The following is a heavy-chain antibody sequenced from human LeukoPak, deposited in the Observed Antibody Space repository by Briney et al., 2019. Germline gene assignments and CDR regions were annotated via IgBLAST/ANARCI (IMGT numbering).Heavy chain of an antibody. J-gene: IGHJ5*02. CDR2: IYHSGST. CDR1: GGSISSSNW. Sequence: SETLSLTCAVSGGSISSSNWWSWVRQPPGKGLEWIGEIYHSGSTNYNPSLKSRVTISVDTSKNQFSLKLSSVAAADTAVYYCARDPTAAGKGAWFDPWGQGTLVTDSS. CDR3: ARDPTAAGKGAWFDP. V-gene: IGHV4-4*02. D-gene: IGHD6-13*01.